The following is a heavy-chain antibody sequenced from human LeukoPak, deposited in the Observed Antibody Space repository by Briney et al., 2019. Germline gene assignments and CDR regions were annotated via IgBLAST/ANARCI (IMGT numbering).Heavy chain of an antibody. D-gene: IGHD3-10*01. J-gene: IGHJ4*02. Sequence: PGGSLRLSCAASGFTFSSFEMNWVRQAPGKGLEWVSYISSSGSTIYYADSVKGRFTISRDNAKNSLSLQMNSLRAEDTAVYYCARDRAAILRHFDYWGQGTLVTVSS. CDR1: GFTFSSFE. CDR3: ARDRAAILRHFDY. V-gene: IGHV3-48*03. CDR2: ISSSGSTI.